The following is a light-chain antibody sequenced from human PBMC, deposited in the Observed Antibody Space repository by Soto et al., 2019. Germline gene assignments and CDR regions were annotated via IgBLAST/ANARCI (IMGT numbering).Light chain of an antibody. V-gene: IGKV3-11*01. CDR1: QSVSIS. CDR2: DAS. J-gene: IGKJ5*01. Sequence: EIVLAQSPATLSLPPAERATLSCRASQSVSISLAWYQQKPGQAPRTLIYDASNRATGVPARFSGSGSGTDFTLTVSSLEPEDFALYYCQQRRNWPPEITVGQGTRLEIK. CDR3: QQRRNWPPEIT.